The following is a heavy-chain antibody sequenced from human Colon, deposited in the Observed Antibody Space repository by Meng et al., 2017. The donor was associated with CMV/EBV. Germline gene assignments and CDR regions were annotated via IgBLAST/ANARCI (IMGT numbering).Heavy chain of an antibody. CDR2: IYSGGST. V-gene: IGHV3-66*02. J-gene: IGHJ2*01. Sequence: VVLVGSWGGLGQSGGSLRRSCAASGFTVSSNYWSWVGQAPGKGLEWVAVIYSGGSTYYADSVKGRFTISRDNSKNPLYLQMNSLRAEDTAVYYCASELPGGPNYWYFDLWGRGTLVTVSS. CDR3: ASELPGGPNYWYFDL. D-gene: IGHD3-10*01. CDR1: GFTVSSNY.